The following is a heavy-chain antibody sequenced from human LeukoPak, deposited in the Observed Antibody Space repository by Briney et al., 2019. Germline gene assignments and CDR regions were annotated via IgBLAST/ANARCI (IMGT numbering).Heavy chain of an antibody. V-gene: IGHV3-30*01. J-gene: IGHJ4*02. CDR3: ARNGVDSNYDFCGGYYPTG. CDR2: ISYDGSNK. Sequence: GGSLRLSWSASGFTFRSYAMHWVRQAPGKGLEGVAVISYDGSNKYYAASVKGRFIISRDKSKNLPYVQMNSLRADDTAVLYCARNGVDSNYDFCGGYYPTGWGQGTLVTVSS. D-gene: IGHD3-3*01. CDR1: GFTFRSYA.